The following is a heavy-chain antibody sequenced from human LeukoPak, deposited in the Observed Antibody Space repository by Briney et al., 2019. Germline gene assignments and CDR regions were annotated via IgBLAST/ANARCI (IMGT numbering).Heavy chain of an antibody. V-gene: IGHV3-72*01. CDR2: IRKKVNSYTT. CDR3: VREVGPTSDDWFDP. D-gene: IGHD1-26*01. J-gene: IGHJ5*02. CDR1: GFTFNRDD. Sequence: GGSLRLSCGASGFTFNRDDLKWVRQAPGKGLEWVGRIRKKVNSYTTEYAASVKGRFTISRDDSKNSLYLQMNSLKTEDTAVYYCVREVGPTSDDWFDPWGQGILVTVSS.